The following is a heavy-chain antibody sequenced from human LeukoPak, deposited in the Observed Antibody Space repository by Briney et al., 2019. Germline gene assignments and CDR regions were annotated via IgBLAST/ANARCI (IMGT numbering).Heavy chain of an antibody. Sequence: SETLSLTCTVSGGSISSGYYWGWIRQPPGKGLEWIGSIYHSGSTYYNPSLKSRVTISVDTSKNQFSLKLMSVTAADTAVYYCARDSGTTGEVKFDPWGQGTLVTVSS. CDR1: GGSISSGYY. V-gene: IGHV4-38-2*02. CDR3: ARDSGTTGEVKFDP. J-gene: IGHJ5*02. CDR2: IYHSGST. D-gene: IGHD3-10*01.